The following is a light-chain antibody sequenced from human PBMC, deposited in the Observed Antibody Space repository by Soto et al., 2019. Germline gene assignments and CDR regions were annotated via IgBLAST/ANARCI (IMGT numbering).Light chain of an antibody. J-gene: IGLJ2*01. Sequence: QSALTQPASVSGSPGQSITISCTGTSSDVGGFLYVSWFQQHPGKAPKLMIYAVSNRPSGISNRFSGSKSGNTASLTISGLHADDAADYYCSSYSSSSTLVVFGGGTQLTVL. CDR1: SSDVGGFLY. V-gene: IGLV2-14*01. CDR3: SSYSSSSTLVV. CDR2: AVS.